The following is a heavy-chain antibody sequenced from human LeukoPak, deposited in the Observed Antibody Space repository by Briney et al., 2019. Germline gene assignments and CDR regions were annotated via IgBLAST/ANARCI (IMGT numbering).Heavy chain of an antibody. CDR2: FDPEDGET. CDR1: GYTLTELS. J-gene: IGHJ3*02. Sequence: GASVKVSCKVSGYTLTELSMHWVRQAPGKGLEWMGGFDPEDGETIYAQKFQGRVTMTEDTSTDTAHMELSSLRSEDTAVHYCHVNLPDDAFDIWGQGTMVTVSS. V-gene: IGHV1-24*01. D-gene: IGHD1-14*01. CDR3: HVNLPDDAFDI.